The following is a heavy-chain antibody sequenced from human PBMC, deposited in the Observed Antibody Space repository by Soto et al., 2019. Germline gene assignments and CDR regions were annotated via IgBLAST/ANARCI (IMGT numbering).Heavy chain of an antibody. V-gene: IGHV4-4*07. Sequence: LSLTCTVSGDLISYYSWAWIRQSAGKGLEWIGRVYSTGTIFYNPSLKSRATMSVDTSKNQFSLKLTSVNAADTAVYYCARDDLGRNTRAFDPWGQGTLVTVSS. CDR3: ARDDLGRNTRAFDP. J-gene: IGHJ5*02. CDR2: VYSTGTI. CDR1: GDLISYYS. D-gene: IGHD2-21*02.